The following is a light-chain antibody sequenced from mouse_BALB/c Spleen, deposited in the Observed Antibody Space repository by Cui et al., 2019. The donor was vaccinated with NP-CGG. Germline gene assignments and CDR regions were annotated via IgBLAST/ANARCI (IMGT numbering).Light chain of an antibody. CDR3: ALWYSNHWV. CDR1: TGAVTTMNY. Sequence: QAVVTQESALTTSPGETVTLTCRPSTGAVTTMNYANWVQENPDHLFTGLIGGTNNRAPGVPARFSGSLIGDKAALTITGAQTEDEAIYFCALWYSNHWVFGGGTKLTVL. V-gene: IGLV1*01. J-gene: IGLJ1*01. CDR2: GTN.